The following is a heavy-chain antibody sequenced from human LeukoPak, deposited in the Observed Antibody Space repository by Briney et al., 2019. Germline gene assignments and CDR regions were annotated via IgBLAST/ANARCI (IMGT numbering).Heavy chain of an antibody. V-gene: IGHV1-8*02. CDR2: INPNSGNT. J-gene: IGHJ4*02. CDR3: ARSMVRGVIIGVDY. D-gene: IGHD3-10*01. Sequence: ASVKVSCKASGYTFTGYYIHWVRQAPGQGLEWMGWINPNSGNTGYAQKFQGRVTMTRNTSISTAYMEVSSLRSEDTAVYYCARSMVRGVIIGVDYWGQGTLVTVSS. CDR1: GYTFTGYY.